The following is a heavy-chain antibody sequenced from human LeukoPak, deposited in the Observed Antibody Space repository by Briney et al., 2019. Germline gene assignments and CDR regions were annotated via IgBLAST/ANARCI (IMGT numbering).Heavy chain of an antibody. CDR3: ARADGEVY. V-gene: IGHV4-38-2*01. J-gene: IGHJ4*02. CDR1: GYSISSGYY. CDR2: IFHSGST. Sequence: SETLSLTCAVSGYSISSGYYWGWIRQPPGKGLEWIGSIFHSGSTYYNPSLKSRVNMSVDTSKNQFSLKLSSVTAADTAVYYCARADGEVYWGQGTLVTVSS.